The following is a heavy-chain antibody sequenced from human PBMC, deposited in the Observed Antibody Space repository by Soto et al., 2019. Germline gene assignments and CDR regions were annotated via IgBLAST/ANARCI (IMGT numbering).Heavy chain of an antibody. D-gene: IGHD3-22*01. V-gene: IGHV1-18*01. CDR1: GYSFTSYG. CDR3: ARPSGAMYYYDSSGYYLFNFDY. J-gene: IGHJ4*02. Sequence: ASVKVSCKASGYSFTSYGISWVRQAPGQGLEWMGWISAYNGNKKYAQKLQGRVTMTTDTSTSTAYMELRSLRSDDTAVYYCARPSGAMYYYDSSGYYLFNFDYWGQGTLVTVSS. CDR2: ISAYNGNK.